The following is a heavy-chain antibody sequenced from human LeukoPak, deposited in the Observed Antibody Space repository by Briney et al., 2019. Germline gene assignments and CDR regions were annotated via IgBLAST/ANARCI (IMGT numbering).Heavy chain of an antibody. D-gene: IGHD3-16*01. J-gene: IGHJ4*02. CDR1: GGSISSYY. Sequence: SETLSLTCTVSGGSISSYYWSWIRQPPGKGLEWIGYIYYSGSTNYNPSLKSRVTISVGTSKNQFSLKLSSVTAADTAVYYCARGGYGLLDYWGQGTLVTVSS. V-gene: IGHV4-59*08. CDR3: ARGGYGLLDY. CDR2: IYYSGST.